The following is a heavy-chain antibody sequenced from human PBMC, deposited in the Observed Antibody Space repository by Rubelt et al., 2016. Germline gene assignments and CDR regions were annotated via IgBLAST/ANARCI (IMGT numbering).Heavy chain of an antibody. D-gene: IGHD3-22*01. V-gene: IGHV4-39*01. CDR3: ARRRYDTIDY. J-gene: IGHJ4*02. Sequence: QLQLQESGPGLVKPSETLSLTCTVSGGSISSSSYYWGWIRQPPGKGLEWIGSIYYSGSTYYNPSIKGRVTISVDTSKNQFSLKLSSVTAADTAVYYCARRRYDTIDYWGQGTLVTVSS. CDR1: GGSISSSSYY. CDR2: IYYSGST.